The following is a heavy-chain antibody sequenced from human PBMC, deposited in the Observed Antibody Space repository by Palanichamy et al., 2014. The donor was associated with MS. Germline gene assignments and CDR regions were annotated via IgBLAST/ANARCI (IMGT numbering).Heavy chain of an antibody. CDR3: ARDCRDYELPCPSGYYGMDV. J-gene: IGHJ6*02. Sequence: QVQLVQSGAEVKKPGSSVKVSCKASGGTFSSYAISWVRQAPGQGLEWMGGIIPIFGTANYAQKFQGRVTITADKSTSTAYMELSSLRSEDTAVYYCARDCRDYELPCPSGYYGMDVWGQGTTVTVSS. CDR2: IIPIFGTA. CDR1: GGTFSSYA. V-gene: IGHV1-69*06. D-gene: IGHD4-17*01.